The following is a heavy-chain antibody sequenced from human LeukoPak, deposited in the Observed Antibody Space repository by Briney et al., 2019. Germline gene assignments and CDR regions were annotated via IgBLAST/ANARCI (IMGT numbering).Heavy chain of an antibody. V-gene: IGHV4-59*01. CDR1: GGSISSYY. CDR3: GREIAVAGIDL. J-gene: IGHJ3*01. CDR2: IYYSGST. Sequence: SETLSLTCTVSGGSISSYYWSWLRQPPGKGLEWVGDIYYSGSTNYNPPLESRVTISVDTYKNQFSLKLSSVTAADTALYYCGREIAVAGIDLWGQGTMVTVSS. D-gene: IGHD6-19*01.